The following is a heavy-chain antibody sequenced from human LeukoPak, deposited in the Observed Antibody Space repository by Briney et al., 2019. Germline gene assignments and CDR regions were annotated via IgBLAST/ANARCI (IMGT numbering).Heavy chain of an antibody. Sequence: PGGSLRLSCAASGFTFSSYGMHWVRQAPGKGLEWVAVISYDGSNKYYAGSVEGRFTISRDNSKNTLYLQMNSLRAEDTAVYYCAKFGYSYGFGYWGQGTLVTVSS. CDR1: GFTFSSYG. V-gene: IGHV3-30*18. CDR3: AKFGYSYGFGY. J-gene: IGHJ4*02. D-gene: IGHD5-18*01. CDR2: ISYDGSNK.